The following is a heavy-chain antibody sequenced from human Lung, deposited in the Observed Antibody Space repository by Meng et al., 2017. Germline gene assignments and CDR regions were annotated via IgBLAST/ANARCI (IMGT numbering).Heavy chain of an antibody. CDR1: GGSFSDYY. CDR3: ARGPTTMAHDFDY. V-gene: IGHV4-34*01. J-gene: IGHJ4*02. D-gene: IGHD4-11*01. CDR2: INHSGST. Sequence: VQLQQVGPGLFKPSETLSLTCVVSGGSFSDYYWSWIRQPPGKGLEWIGEINHSGSTNYNPSLESRATISVDTSQNNLSLKLSSVTAADSAVYYCARGPTTMAHDFDYWGQGTLVTVSS.